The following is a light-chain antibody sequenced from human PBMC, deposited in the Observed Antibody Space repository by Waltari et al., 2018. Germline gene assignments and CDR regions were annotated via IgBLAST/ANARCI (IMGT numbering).Light chain of an antibody. CDR2: EVS. CDR1: SSYVGDYDY. J-gene: IGLJ3*02. CDR3: GSFAGSINWV. V-gene: IGLV2-8*01. Sequence: QSALTQPPSASGSPGQSVTISCTGTSSYVGDYDYVSWYQQPPGKAPKLIIYEVSKRPSGVPDRFSGSKSGNTASLTVSGLQAEDEADYYCGSFAGSINWVFGGETKLTVL.